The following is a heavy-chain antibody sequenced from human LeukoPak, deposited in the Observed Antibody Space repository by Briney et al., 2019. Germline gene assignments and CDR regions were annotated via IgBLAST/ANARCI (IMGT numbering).Heavy chain of an antibody. CDR3: ARVWTTVTTPRFGAFDI. D-gene: IGHD4-17*01. CDR1: GGTFSSYA. Sequence: ASVKVSCKASGGTFSSYAISWVRQAPGQGLEWMGGIIPIFGTANYAQKFQGRVTITADESTSTAYMELSSLRSEDTAVYYCARVWTTVTTPRFGAFDIWGQGTMVTVSS. V-gene: IGHV1-69*13. J-gene: IGHJ3*02. CDR2: IIPIFGTA.